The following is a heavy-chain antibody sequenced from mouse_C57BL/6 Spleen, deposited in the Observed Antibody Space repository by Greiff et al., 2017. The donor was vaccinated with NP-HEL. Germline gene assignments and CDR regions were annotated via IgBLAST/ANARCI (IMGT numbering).Heavy chain of an antibody. J-gene: IGHJ3*01. CDR3: ALEGDSNYGVFAY. CDR2: IDPEDGET. V-gene: IGHV14-2*01. Sequence: EVKLMESGAELVKPGASVKLSCTASGFNIKDYYMHWVKQRTEQGLEWIGRIDPEDGETKYAPKFQGKATITADTSSNTAYLQLSSLTSEDTAVYYCALEGDSNYGVFAYWGQGTLVTVSA. CDR1: GFNIKDYY. D-gene: IGHD2-5*01.